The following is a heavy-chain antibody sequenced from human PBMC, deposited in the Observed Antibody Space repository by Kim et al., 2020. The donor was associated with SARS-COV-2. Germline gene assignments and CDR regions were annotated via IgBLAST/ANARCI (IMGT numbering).Heavy chain of an antibody. Sequence: SETLSHTCSVSGGSFSSYYWSWIRQPPGKGLEWIGYVYYSGSTNYNPSLQSRVTISVDTSKNQFSLNLSSVTAADTAIYYCARADSGYDKFDCWGQGMLVTVSS. CDR2: VYYSGST. D-gene: IGHD5-12*01. CDR3: ARADSGYDKFDC. J-gene: IGHJ4*02. CDR1: GGSFSSYY. V-gene: IGHV4-59*01.